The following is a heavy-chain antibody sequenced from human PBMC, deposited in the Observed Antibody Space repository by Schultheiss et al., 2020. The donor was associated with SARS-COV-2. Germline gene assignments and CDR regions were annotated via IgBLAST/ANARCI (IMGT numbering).Heavy chain of an antibody. CDR1: GFTFTDYS. CDR3: ASGFYDFWSGYYKDDY. Sequence: GGSLRLSCAASGFTFTDYSMHWVRQAPGKGLEWVAIISYDGSNKYYADSVEGRFTISRDNFKNTLYLQMNSLGAEDTAVYYCASGFYDFWSGYYKDDYWGRGTLVTVSS. D-gene: IGHD3-3*01. J-gene: IGHJ4*02. CDR2: ISYDGSNK. V-gene: IGHV3-30*04.